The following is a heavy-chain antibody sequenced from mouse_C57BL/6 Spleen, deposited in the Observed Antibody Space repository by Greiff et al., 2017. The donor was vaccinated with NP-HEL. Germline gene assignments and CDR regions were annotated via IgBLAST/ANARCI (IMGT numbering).Heavy chain of an antibody. V-gene: IGHV8-5*01. CDR3: AQTLYYGYDENYFDY. CDR1: GFSLSTSNMG. J-gene: IGHJ2*01. Sequence: QVTLKESGPGILQPSQTLSLTCSFSGFSLSTSNMGIGWIRQPSGKGLEWLAPIWWNDDKYYNPSLQSRLTISKDTSNNQVFLKITSVDTADTATYYCAQTLYYGYDENYFDYWGQGTTLTVSS. D-gene: IGHD2-2*01. CDR2: IWWNDDK.